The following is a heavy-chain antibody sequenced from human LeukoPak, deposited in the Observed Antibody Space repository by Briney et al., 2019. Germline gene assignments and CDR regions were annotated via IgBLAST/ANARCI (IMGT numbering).Heavy chain of an antibody. CDR3: ARQSSDILTGYYRGPYYYYGMDV. D-gene: IGHD3-9*01. V-gene: IGHV4-39*01. Sequence: PSETLSLTCTVSGGSISTSSYHWGWIRQPPGRGLEWIGSIYYSGSTYYNPSLKSRVTISVATSKNQFSLKLSSVTAADTAVYYCARQSSDILTGYYRGPYYYYGMDVWGQGTTVTVSS. J-gene: IGHJ6*02. CDR2: IYYSGST. CDR1: GGSISTSSYH.